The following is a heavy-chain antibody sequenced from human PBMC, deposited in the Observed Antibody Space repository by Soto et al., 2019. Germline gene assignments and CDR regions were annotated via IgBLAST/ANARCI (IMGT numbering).Heavy chain of an antibody. J-gene: IGHJ4*01. D-gene: IGHD1-26*01. Sequence: GGSLRLSCAVSGFTFGSYWMNWVRLIPGKGLEWVAYIKPDGSATYYANSVRGRFTISRDNAKNSLFLQMSSLTAEDTAVYYCAREDGIAGETSAFDYWGHGTLVTVSS. CDR3: AREDGIAGETSAFDY. V-gene: IGHV3-7*01. CDR2: IKPDGSAT. CDR1: GFTFGSYW.